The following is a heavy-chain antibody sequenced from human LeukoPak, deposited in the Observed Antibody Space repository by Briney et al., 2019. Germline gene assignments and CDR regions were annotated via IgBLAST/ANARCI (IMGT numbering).Heavy chain of an antibody. V-gene: IGHV3-23*01. CDR1: GFTFSSYA. Sequence: PGGSLRLSCAASGFTFSSYAMSWVRQAPGKGLEWVSAIGGSGGSTYYADSVKGRFTISRDNSKNTLYLQMNSLRAEDTAVYYCAKASYIVVVPAASFDYWGQGTLVTVSS. D-gene: IGHD2-2*01. CDR3: AKASYIVVVPAASFDY. CDR2: IGGSGGST. J-gene: IGHJ4*02.